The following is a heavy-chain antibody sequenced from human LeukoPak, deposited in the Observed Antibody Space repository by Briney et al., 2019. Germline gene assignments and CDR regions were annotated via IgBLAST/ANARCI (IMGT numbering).Heavy chain of an antibody. CDR1: GFTFSSYA. V-gene: IGHV3-64*01. D-gene: IGHD3-22*01. CDR2: ISSNGGST. J-gene: IGHJ4*02. CDR3: ARGPRPTYYYDSSGYFFDY. Sequence: GGSLRLSCAASGFTFSSYAMHWVRQAPGKGLEYVSAISSNGGSTYYANSVKGRFTISRDNSKNTLYLQMGSLRAEDTAVYYCARGPRPTYYYDSSGYFFDYWGQGTLVTVSS.